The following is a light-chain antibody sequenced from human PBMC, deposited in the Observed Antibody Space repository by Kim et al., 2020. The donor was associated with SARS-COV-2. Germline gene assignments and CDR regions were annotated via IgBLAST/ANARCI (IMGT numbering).Light chain of an antibody. CDR3: GSYADKLRYV. J-gene: IGLJ1*01. CDR1: SSDVSRYNY. V-gene: IGLV2-11*03. CDR2: DVT. Sequence: GHSHTVSCTGTSSDVSRYNYVSWYQQHPGKAPKLILYDVTKRPSGVPDRFSGSKSGNTASLTISGLQAEDEADYCCGSYADKLRYVFGSGTKVTVL.